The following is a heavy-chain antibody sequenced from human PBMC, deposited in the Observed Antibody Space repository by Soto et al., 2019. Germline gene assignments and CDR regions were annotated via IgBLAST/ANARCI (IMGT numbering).Heavy chain of an antibody. D-gene: IGHD3-9*01. V-gene: IGHV1-3*01. CDR1: GYSFTSYS. CDR2: INAGSGYT. Sequence: QVQLVQSGAEVKKPGASVKVSCKASGYSFTSYSMHWVRQAPGQRLEWLGWINAGSGYTKYSQKFQGRVTLPRDTSATTAYTDLSSLGSEDMAGYCCASGLPGYFHNWGQGTLVPVSS. CDR3: ASGLPGYFHN. J-gene: IGHJ4*02.